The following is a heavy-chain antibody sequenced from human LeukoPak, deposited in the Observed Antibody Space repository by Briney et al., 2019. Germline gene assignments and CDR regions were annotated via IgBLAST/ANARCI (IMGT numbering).Heavy chain of an antibody. CDR2: IGTYSGNK. J-gene: IGHJ4*02. D-gene: IGHD3-10*01. V-gene: IGHV1-18*01. CDR3: ARGGSGAYCPDF. CDR1: GYTFTNNA. Sequence: APVKVSCKTSGYTFTNNAITWVRQAPGQGLEWMGWIGTYSGNKNLAQKFQGRVTMTTDTPTSTAYMELKSLRSDDTAVYFCARGGSGAYCPDFWGQGTLVIVSS.